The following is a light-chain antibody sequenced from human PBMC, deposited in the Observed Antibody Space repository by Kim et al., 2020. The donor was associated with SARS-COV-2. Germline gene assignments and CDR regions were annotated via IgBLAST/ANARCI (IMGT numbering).Light chain of an antibody. V-gene: IGLV3-1*01. J-gene: IGLJ2*01. CDR1: EKL. CDR2: RGT. CDR3: QSWANNPHVI. Sequence: EKLACWYQQRPGQSPVLVIYRGTKRPSGIPDRFSGSNSGNTATLTISGAQAMDEADYYCQSWANNPHVIFRGGTQLTVL.